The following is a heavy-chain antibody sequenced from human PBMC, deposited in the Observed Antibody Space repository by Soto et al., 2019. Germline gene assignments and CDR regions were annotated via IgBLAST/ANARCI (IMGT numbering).Heavy chain of an antibody. Sequence: SQTLSLTCAISRDSVSSNSAALDCIRLSPSRCLEWLGRTFYRSKWYNDYDLSVKSRITIIPDTSNNQFSLHLTSVTPEDTAIYFCARAGITVGGLVPHFDFWGQGTLVTVSS. D-gene: IGHD3-16*01. V-gene: IGHV6-1*01. J-gene: IGHJ4*02. CDR3: ARAGITVGGLVPHFDF. CDR1: RDSVSSNSAA. CDR2: TFYRSKWYN.